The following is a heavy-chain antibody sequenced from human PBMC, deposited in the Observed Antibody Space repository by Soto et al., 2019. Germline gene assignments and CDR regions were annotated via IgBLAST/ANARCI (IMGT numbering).Heavy chain of an antibody. Sequence: EVQLLESGGGLVQPGGSLRLYCAASGFTFSSYAMTWVRQAPGKGLEWVSALGDVGGSTYYADSVKGRFTISRDNSKNTLYLQMDSLRAADTAVYYCAKAAGRGWYLDWYFDLWGRGTLVTVSS. CDR3: AKAAGRGWYLDWYFDL. V-gene: IGHV3-23*01. D-gene: IGHD6-19*01. CDR2: LGDVGGST. CDR1: GFTFSSYA. J-gene: IGHJ2*01.